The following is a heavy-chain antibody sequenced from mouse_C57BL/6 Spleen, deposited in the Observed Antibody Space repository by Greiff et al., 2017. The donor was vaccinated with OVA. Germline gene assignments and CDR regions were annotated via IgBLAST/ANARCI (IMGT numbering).Heavy chain of an antibody. Sequence: VKLMESGPGLVQPSQSLSITCTVSGFSLTSYGVHWVRQSPGKGLEWLGVIWSGGSTDYNAAFISRLSISKDNSKSQVFFKMNSLQADDTAIYYCARGRLKVYAMDYWGQGTSVTVSS. J-gene: IGHJ4*01. V-gene: IGHV2-2*01. CDR2: IWSGGST. CDR1: GFSLTSYG. CDR3: ARGRLKVYAMDY.